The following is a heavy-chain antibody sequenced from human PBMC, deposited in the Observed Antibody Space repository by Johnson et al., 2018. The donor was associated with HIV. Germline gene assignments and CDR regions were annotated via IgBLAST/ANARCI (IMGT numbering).Heavy chain of an antibody. V-gene: IGHV3-30*01. J-gene: IGHJ3*01. CDR2: IASDGSNK. CDR3: VKGRGVAFDL. Sequence: QVQLVESGGGVVQPGRSLRLSCTASGFTFNNYPMHWVRQAPGKWLEWVAVIASDGSNKYYADSVKGRFSISRDNAKNALYLQMNNLIAEDTALYYCVKGRGVAFDLWGQGTMVTVSS. CDR1: GFTFNNYP. D-gene: IGHD1-26*01.